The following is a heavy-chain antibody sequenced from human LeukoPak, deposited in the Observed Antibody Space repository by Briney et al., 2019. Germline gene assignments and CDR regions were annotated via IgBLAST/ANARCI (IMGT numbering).Heavy chain of an antibody. CDR1: GYTFTSYY. CDR2: INPSGGST. CDR3: VRDPWYYGSGSYQDYYYYYMDV. Sequence: ASVKVSCKASGYTFTSYYMHWVRQAPGQGLEWRGIINPSGGSTSYAQKFQGRVTMTRDTSTSTVYMELSSLRSEDTAVYYCVRDPWYYGSGSYQDYYYYYMDVWGKGTTVTISS. J-gene: IGHJ6*03. V-gene: IGHV1-46*01. D-gene: IGHD3-10*01.